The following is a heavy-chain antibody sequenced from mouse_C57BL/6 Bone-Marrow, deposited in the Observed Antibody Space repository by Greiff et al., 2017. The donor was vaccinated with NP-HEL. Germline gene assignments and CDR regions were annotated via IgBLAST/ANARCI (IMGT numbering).Heavy chain of an antibody. Sequence: VQLQQSGAELARPGASVKLSCKASGYTFTSYGISWVKQRTGQGLEWIGEIYPRSGHTYYNEKFKGKATLTADKSSSTAYMELRSLTSEDSAVYFCARWGLRRDYYAMDYWGQGTSVTVSS. D-gene: IGHD2-4*01. CDR1: GYTFTSYG. CDR3: ARWGLRRDYYAMDY. J-gene: IGHJ4*01. V-gene: IGHV1-81*01. CDR2: IYPRSGHT.